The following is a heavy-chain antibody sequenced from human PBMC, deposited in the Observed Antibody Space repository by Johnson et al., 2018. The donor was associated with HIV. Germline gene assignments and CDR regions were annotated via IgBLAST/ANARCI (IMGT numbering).Heavy chain of an antibody. CDR3: TREGRTVAAFTVGAFDI. D-gene: IGHD6-19*01. V-gene: IGHV3-7*05. Sequence: VQLVESGGGLVQSGGSLGLSCAATGFTFGIYWMAWVRQAPGKGLEWVANINQDGSENYYVDSVKGRFTISRDNAKSALYLQVHSLRVEDTAVYYCTREGRTVAAFTVGAFDIWGQGTMVTVSS. CDR2: INQDGSEN. J-gene: IGHJ3*02. CDR1: GFTFGIYW.